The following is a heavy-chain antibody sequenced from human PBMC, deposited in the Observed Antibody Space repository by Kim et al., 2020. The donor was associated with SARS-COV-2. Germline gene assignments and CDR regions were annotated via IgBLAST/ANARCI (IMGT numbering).Heavy chain of an antibody. CDR3: ARGPGSSGPHVMLENI. J-gene: IGHJ3*02. D-gene: IGHD6-19*01. CDR2: IYYSGST. Sequence: SETLSLTCTVSGGSISSYYWSWIRQPPGKGLEWIGYIYYSGSTNYNPSLKSRVTISVDTSKNQFSLKLSSVTAADTAVYYCARGPGSSGPHVMLENIWGQGTMVTVSS. V-gene: IGHV4-59*01. CDR1: GGSISSYY.